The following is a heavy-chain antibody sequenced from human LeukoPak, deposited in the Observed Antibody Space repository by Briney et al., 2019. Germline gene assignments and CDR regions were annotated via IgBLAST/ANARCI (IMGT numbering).Heavy chain of an antibody. Sequence: GESLKISCKGSGYSFTSYWIGWVREMPGKGLEWMGIIYPSDSDTRYSPSFQGQVTISADKSISTAYLQWSSLKASDTAMYYCARQRRNGGIAASNDAFDIWGQGTMVTVSS. CDR2: IYPSDSDT. J-gene: IGHJ3*02. CDR1: GYSFTSYW. V-gene: IGHV5-51*01. D-gene: IGHD6-13*01. CDR3: ARQRRNGGIAASNDAFDI.